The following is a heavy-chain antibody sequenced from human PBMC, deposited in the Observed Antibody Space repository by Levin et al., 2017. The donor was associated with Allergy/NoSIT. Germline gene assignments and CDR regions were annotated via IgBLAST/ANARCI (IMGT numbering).Heavy chain of an antibody. CDR1: GFSLTTSGVG. CDR3: AHKPTAVSRGDKYPVFDY. D-gene: IGHD4-23*01. V-gene: IGHV2-5*02. Sequence: SGPTLVKPTQTLTLTCTFSGFSLTTSGVGVGWIRQPPGKALEWLAIIYWDDDKRYRPSLKSRLTITKDTSTNQVVLTVTNMDPVDTATYYCAHKPTAVSRGDKYPVFDYWGQGILVTVSS. J-gene: IGHJ4*02. CDR2: IYWDDDK.